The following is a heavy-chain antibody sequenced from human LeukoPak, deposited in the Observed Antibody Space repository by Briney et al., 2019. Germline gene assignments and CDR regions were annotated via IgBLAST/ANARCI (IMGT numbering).Heavy chain of an antibody. CDR3: ARDSGVATNLDY. J-gene: IGHJ4*02. CDR1: GASISSNY. CDR2: LYTSGST. Sequence: SETLSLTCTVPGASISSNYWSWIRQPAGKGLEWIGRLYTSGSTNYNPSLRSRVTISVDKSKNQFSLKLSSVTAADTALYYCARDSGVATNLDYWGQGTLVTVSS. V-gene: IGHV4-4*07. D-gene: IGHD5-24*01.